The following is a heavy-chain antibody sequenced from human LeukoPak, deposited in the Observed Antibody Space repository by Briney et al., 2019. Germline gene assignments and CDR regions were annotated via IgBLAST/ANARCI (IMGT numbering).Heavy chain of an antibody. CDR3: ARGPAMVPLYFDH. CDR2: ISSNGGST. CDR1: GFTFSSYA. V-gene: IGHV3-64*01. D-gene: IGHD5-18*01. J-gene: IGHJ4*02. Sequence: GGSLRLSCADSGFTFSSYAMHWVRQAPGKGLEYVSAISSNGGSTYYANSVKGRFTISRDNSKNTLYLQMGSLRAEDMAVYYCARGPAMVPLYFDHWGQGTLVTVSS.